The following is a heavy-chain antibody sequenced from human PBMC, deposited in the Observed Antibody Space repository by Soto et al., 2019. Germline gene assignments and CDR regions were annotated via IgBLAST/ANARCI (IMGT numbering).Heavy chain of an antibody. CDR2: IYYSGST. Sequence: SETLSLTCTVSGVSISSNYWSWIRQPPGKGLEWIGYIYYSGSTNYNRSLKSRVTISVDTSKNQFSMKLTSVTATDTAIYYCARGWSGYDNSGYLWFGPWGQGTLVTVSS. CDR3: ARGWSGYDNSGYLWFGP. D-gene: IGHD3-22*01. V-gene: IGHV4-59*01. CDR1: GVSISSNY. J-gene: IGHJ5*02.